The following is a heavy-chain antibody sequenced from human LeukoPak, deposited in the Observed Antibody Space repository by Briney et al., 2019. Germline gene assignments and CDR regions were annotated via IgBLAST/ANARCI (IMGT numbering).Heavy chain of an antibody. CDR1: GFTFSSYE. CDR2: INSDGSST. J-gene: IGHJ4*02. V-gene: IGHV3-74*01. Sequence: GGSLRLSCAASGFTFSSYEMNWVRQAPGKGLEWVSRINSDGSSTSYADSVKGRFTISRDNAKNTLYLQMNSLRAEDTAVYYCARDRYSGSYRDYWGQGTLVTVSS. CDR3: ARDRYSGSYRDY. D-gene: IGHD1-26*01.